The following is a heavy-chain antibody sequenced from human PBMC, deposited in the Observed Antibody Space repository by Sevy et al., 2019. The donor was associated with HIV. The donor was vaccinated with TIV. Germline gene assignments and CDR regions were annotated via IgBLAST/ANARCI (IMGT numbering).Heavy chain of an antibody. V-gene: IGHV3-23*01. Sequence: GGSLRLSCAASGFTFSSYAMSWVRQAPGKGLEWVSAISGSGGSTYYADSVKGRFTISRDNSKNTRYLQMNSLRAEDTAVYYCAKVAVAGPHGNGMDVWGQGTTVTVSS. CDR1: GFTFSSYA. J-gene: IGHJ6*02. CDR3: AKVAVAGPHGNGMDV. D-gene: IGHD6-19*01. CDR2: ISGSGGST.